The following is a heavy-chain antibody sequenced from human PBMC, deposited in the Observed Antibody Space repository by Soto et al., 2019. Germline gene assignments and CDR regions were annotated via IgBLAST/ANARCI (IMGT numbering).Heavy chain of an antibody. J-gene: IGHJ6*02. D-gene: IGHD6-13*01. CDR2: ISYDGSNK. CDR1: GFTFSSYG. CDR3: ARDWTGIAAAGTRSLTPYYYYYGMDV. Sequence: GGSLRLSCAASGFTFSSYGMHWVRQAPGKGLEWVAVISYDGSNKYYADSVKGRFTISRDNSKNTLYLQMNSLRAEDTAVYYCARDWTGIAAAGTRSLTPYYYYYGMDVWGQGTTVTVSS. V-gene: IGHV3-30*03.